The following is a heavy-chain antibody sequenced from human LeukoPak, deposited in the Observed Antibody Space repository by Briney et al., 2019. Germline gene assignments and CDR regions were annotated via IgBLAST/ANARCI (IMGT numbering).Heavy chain of an antibody. CDR2: IYPGDSDT. V-gene: IGHV5-51*01. D-gene: IGHD6-13*01. CDR1: EYTFTNYW. CDR3: ARREGTAYSSSWYPFDL. Sequence: GESLKISCKASEYTFTNYWIAWVRQLPGKGLEYMGIIYPGDSDTRYTPSFQGQVTISADKSIRTAYLQWSSLEASDTAIYYCARREGTAYSSSWYPFDLWGQGTMVTVSS. J-gene: IGHJ4*02.